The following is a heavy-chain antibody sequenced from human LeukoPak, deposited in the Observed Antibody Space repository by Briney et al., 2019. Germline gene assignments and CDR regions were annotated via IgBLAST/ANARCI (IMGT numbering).Heavy chain of an antibody. CDR2: INTGNGNT. J-gene: IGHJ6*04. Sequence: GASVKVSCEASGYTFTTYALNWLRQAPGQRPEWMEWINTGNGNTLYSQKFQGRVIMTRDTSASTAYMELSRLRSEDTAVYYCARNHDILTGTGYNYYGMDVWGKGTTVTVSS. V-gene: IGHV1-3*04. CDR3: ARNHDILTGTGYNYYGMDV. CDR1: GYTFTTYA. D-gene: IGHD3-9*01.